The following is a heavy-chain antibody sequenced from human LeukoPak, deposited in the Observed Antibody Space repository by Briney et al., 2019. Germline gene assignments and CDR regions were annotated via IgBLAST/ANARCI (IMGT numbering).Heavy chain of an antibody. CDR1: GGSIRSRSDD. D-gene: IGHD2-2*01. J-gene: IGHJ4*02. CDR2: IYYSGST. Sequence: PSETLSLTGTVSGGSIRSRSDDWRWVRQRPGEGLGWIGYIYYSGSTYYNPSLKSRVIISVDTSKNQFSLKLSSVTAADTAVYSCAREKAGSTSSIDYWGQGTLVTVSS. CDR3: AREKAGSTSSIDY. V-gene: IGHV4-31*03.